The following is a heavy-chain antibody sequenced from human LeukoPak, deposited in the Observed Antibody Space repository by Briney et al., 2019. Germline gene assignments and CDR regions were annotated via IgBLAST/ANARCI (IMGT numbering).Heavy chain of an antibody. CDR1: GFTFDDYG. V-gene: IGHV3-20*04. Sequence: GGSLRLSCAASGFTFDDYGMSWVRQAPGKGLEWVSGINWNGGSTGYADSVKGRFTISRDNAKNSLYLQMNSLRAEDTALYYCASSGYSSSWYGEISWGQGTLVTVSS. J-gene: IGHJ4*02. D-gene: IGHD6-13*01. CDR3: ASSGYSSSWYGEIS. CDR2: INWNGGST.